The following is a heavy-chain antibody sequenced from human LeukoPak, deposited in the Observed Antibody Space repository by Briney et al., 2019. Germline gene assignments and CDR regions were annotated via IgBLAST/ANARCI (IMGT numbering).Heavy chain of an antibody. CDR3: AREGDCSSTSCYFSRNWFDP. Sequence: GASVKVSCKASGGTFSSYAISWVRQAPGQGLEWMGGIIPIFGTANYAQKFQGRVTITADESTSTAYMELSSLRSEDTAVYYCAREGDCSSTSCYFSRNWFDPWGQGTLVTVSS. CDR1: GGTFSSYA. CDR2: IIPIFGTA. V-gene: IGHV1-69*13. D-gene: IGHD2-2*01. J-gene: IGHJ5*02.